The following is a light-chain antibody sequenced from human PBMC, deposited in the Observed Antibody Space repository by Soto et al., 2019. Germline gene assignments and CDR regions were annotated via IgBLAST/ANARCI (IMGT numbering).Light chain of an antibody. J-gene: IGLJ1*01. V-gene: IGLV2-14*01. CDR1: SSDVGAYNY. CDR3: ISYTSRRIYV. Sequence: QSALTQPASVSGSPGQSITISCTGTSSDVGAYNYVSWYQQHPGRAPKLMIYEVSSRPSGVSNRFSGSKSDNTASLTISELQAEDEADYYCISYTSRRIYVFGTGTRSPS. CDR2: EVS.